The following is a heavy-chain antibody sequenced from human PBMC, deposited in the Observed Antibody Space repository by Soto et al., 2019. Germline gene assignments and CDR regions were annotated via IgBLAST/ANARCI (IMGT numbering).Heavy chain of an antibody. J-gene: IGHJ2*01. CDR1: GYTLDNHA. CDR2: IGALLYNDAT. Sequence: QIQVVQSEVEVTRPGASVRISCKASGYTLDNHAVTWVRQAPGQGLEWMGWIGALLYNDATNHARKFQGRLTIARDKSPNTVYMDLGRLRSDDTAVYYCARGTKGAGGWYFDLWGRGTLVVVSS. CDR3: ARGTKGAGGWYFDL. D-gene: IGHD2-8*01. V-gene: IGHV1-18*01.